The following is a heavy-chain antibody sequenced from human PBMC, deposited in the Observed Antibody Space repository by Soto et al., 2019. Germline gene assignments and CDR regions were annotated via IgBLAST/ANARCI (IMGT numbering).Heavy chain of an antibody. CDR1: GYTFTSSG. D-gene: IGHD3-3*01. CDR3: ARVEYDFWSGQHYYFDY. J-gene: IGHJ4*02. CDR2: ISGYNGHT. Sequence: QVQLVQSGAEVKKPGASVKVSCKASGYTFTSSGISWVRQAPGQGLEWMGWISGYNGHTNYAQKLQGRVTMTTDTSTSTAYMELGSPRSDDTAGYYCARVEYDFWSGQHYYFDYWGQGTLVTVSS. V-gene: IGHV1-18*01.